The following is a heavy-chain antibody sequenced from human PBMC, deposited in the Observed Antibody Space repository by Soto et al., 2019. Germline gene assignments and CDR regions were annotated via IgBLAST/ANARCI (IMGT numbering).Heavy chain of an antibody. D-gene: IGHD2-15*01. CDR1: GVIFSDYA. J-gene: IGHJ4*02. Sequence: PGGSLRLSCVGSGVIFSDYAMTWVRQAPGKGLEWVAAISFGGGNTYHADSLEGRFTISRDNSKNTLFLQMYDLRDEDTALYYCAKDGYCNGGSCYLYYLDSWGLGT. CDR3: AKDGYCNGGSCYLYYLDS. V-gene: IGHV3-23*01. CDR2: ISFGGGNT.